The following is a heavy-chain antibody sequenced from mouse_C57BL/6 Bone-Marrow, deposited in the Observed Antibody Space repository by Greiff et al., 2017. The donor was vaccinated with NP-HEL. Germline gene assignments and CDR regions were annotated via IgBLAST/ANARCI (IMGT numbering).Heavy chain of an antibody. V-gene: IGHV1-64*01. CDR1: GYTFTSYW. CDR3: APYYGSSYYFDY. CDR2: IHPNSGST. J-gene: IGHJ2*01. D-gene: IGHD1-1*01. Sequence: VQLQQPGAELVKPGASVKLSCKASGYTFTSYWMHWVKQRPGQGLEWIGMIHPNSGSTNYNEKFKSKATLTVDKSSSTAYMQLSSLTSEDSAVYYCAPYYGSSYYFDYWGQGTTLTVSS.